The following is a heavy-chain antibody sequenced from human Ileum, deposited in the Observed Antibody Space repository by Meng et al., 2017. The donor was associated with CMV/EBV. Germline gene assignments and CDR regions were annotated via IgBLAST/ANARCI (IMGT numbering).Heavy chain of an antibody. V-gene: IGHV4-34*01. Sequence: SETLSLTCAVYGGSSSGYYWSWIRQPPGKGLEWIGEINHSGSTNYNPSLKSRVTISVDTSKNQFTLKLSSVTAADTAVYYCAGRSRGYWFDPWGQGTLVTVSS. D-gene: IGHD6-6*01. CDR2: INHSGST. CDR1: GGSSSGYY. J-gene: IGHJ5*02. CDR3: AGRSRGYWFDP.